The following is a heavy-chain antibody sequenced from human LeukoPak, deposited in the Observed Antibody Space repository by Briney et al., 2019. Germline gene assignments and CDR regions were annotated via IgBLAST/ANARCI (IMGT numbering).Heavy chain of an antibody. Sequence: SETLSLTCTVSGGSISSSSYYWGWIRQPPGKGLEWIGSIYYSGSTYYNPSLKSRVTISVDTSKNQFSLKLSSVTAADTAVYYCARSIHEGYSSGCCLPYYYYYYMDVWGKGTTVTISS. J-gene: IGHJ6*03. CDR2: IYYSGST. V-gene: IGHV4-39*01. CDR1: GGSISSSSYY. CDR3: ARSIHEGYSSGCCLPYYYYYYMDV. D-gene: IGHD6-19*01.